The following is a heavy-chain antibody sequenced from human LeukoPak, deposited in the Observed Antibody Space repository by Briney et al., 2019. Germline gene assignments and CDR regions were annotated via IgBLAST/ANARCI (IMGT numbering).Heavy chain of an antibody. Sequence: ETVSLTCTVSGGSMGNYYWSWIRPPPGQGLECLGYIYYSGSTNYSPSLRTRLPMSRDTSKNQLSLKLRSVGAADPPVFYCGRAGTNWSSGCFFDYWGQGTLVTVSS. V-gene: IGHV4-59*01. CDR3: GRAGTNWSSGCFFDY. CDR2: IYYSGST. J-gene: IGHJ4*02. D-gene: IGHD1-1*01. CDR1: GGSMGNYY.